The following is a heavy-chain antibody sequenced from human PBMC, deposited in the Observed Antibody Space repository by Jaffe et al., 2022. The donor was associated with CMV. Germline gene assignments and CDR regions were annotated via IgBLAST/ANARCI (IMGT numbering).Heavy chain of an antibody. V-gene: IGHV3-23*01. J-gene: IGHJ5*02. CDR3: AKAGIRSANWNFDH. CDR2: VSGSGGWT. Sequence: EVQLLEYGGGLVQPGGSLRLSCAASGFTFSNYAMSWVRQAPGKGLEWVSAVSGSGGWTSYADSVKGRFTISRDNSKNTLYLQMSSLRAEDTAVYYCAKAGIRSANWNFDHWGQGTLVTVSS. D-gene: IGHD1-1*01. CDR1: GFTFSNYA.